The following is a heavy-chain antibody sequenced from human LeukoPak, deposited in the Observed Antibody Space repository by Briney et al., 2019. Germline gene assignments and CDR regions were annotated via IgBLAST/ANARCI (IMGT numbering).Heavy chain of an antibody. CDR3: AKDMSPDGSNWYFFDS. V-gene: IGHV3-9*01. D-gene: IGHD6-13*01. J-gene: IGHJ4*02. CDR2: IGWNSGST. CDR1: GFTFDDYA. Sequence: PGGSLRLSCAGSGFTFDDYAMHWVRQVPGKGLEWVSGIGWNSGSTGHADSVKGRFTISRDNANNSLYLQMNNVRVEDTALYYCAKDMSPDGSNWYFFDSWGQGTLVTVSS.